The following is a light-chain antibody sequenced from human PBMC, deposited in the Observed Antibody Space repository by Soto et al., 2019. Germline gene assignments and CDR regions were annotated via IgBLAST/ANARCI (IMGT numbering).Light chain of an antibody. V-gene: IGLV1-44*01. Sequence: QSVLTQPPSESGTPGQRVTISCSGSRSNIGSNTVNWYQQVPGTAPKFLIYSNNQRPSGVPKRFSGSKSGTSASLAISGLQSEDDADYYCATWDDSLNGHVVFGGGTKLTVL. CDR3: ATWDDSLNGHVV. CDR2: SNN. CDR1: RSNIGSNT. J-gene: IGLJ2*01.